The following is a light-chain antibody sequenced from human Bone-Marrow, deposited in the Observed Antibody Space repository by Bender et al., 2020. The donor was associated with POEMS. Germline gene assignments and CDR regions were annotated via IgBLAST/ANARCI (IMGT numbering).Light chain of an antibody. V-gene: IGLV1-50*01. Sequence: QSVLTQPPSVSGAPGQRVTISCTGSSSNTGSGYDINWYQHLPGTAPKLLIYGYNNRPSGVPDRFSGSKSGTSASLAISGLRSEDEAHYYCATWDDRLNGPNWMFGGGTKLTVL. CDR2: GYN. J-gene: IGLJ3*02. CDR1: SSNTGSGYD. CDR3: ATWDDRLNGPNWM.